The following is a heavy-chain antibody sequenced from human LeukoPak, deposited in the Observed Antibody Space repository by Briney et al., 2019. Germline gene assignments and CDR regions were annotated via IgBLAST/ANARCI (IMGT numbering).Heavy chain of an antibody. V-gene: IGHV1-2*02. CDR3: ARDRGRQLGYCSSTSCLDYGMDV. J-gene: IGHJ6*02. D-gene: IGHD2-2*01. Sequence: ASVKVSCKASGYTFTGYYMHWVRQAPGQGLEWMGWINPNSGGTNYAQKFQGRVTMTRDTSISTAYMELSRLRSEDTAVYYCARDRGRQLGYCSSTSCLDYGMDVWGQGTTVTISS. CDR2: INPNSGGT. CDR1: GYTFTGYY.